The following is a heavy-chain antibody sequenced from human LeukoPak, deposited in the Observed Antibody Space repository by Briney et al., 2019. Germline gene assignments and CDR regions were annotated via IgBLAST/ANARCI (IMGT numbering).Heavy chain of an antibody. J-gene: IGHJ3*02. D-gene: IGHD5-12*01. CDR1: GGSISSYY. V-gene: IGHV4-59*01. CDR2: IYYSGST. CDR3: ARGDSGYDNDAFDI. Sequence: SETLSLTCTVSGGSISSYYWSWIRQPPGKGQEWIGYIYYSGSTNYNPSLKSRVTISVDTSKNQFSLKLSSVTAADTAVYYCARGDSGYDNDAFDIWGQGTMVTVSS.